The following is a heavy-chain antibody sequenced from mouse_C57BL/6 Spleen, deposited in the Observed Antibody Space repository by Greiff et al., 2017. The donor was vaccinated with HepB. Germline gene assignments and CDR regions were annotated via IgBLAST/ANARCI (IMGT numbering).Heavy chain of an antibody. D-gene: IGHD1-1*01. V-gene: IGHV5-17*01. CDR3: ARRDYYGSSYGYAMDY. CDR2: ISSGSSTI. J-gene: IGHJ4*01. CDR1: GFTFSDYG. Sequence: EVKLMESGGGLVKPGGSLKLSCAASGFTFSDYGMHWVRQAPEKGLEWVAYISSGSSTIYYADTVKGRFTISRDNAKNTLFLQMTSLRSKDTAMYYCARRDYYGSSYGYAMDYWGQGTSVTVSS.